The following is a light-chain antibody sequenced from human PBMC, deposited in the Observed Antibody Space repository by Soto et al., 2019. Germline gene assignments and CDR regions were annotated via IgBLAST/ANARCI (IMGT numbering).Light chain of an antibody. Sequence: QSVLTQPASGSGSPGQSITISCTGTSSDVGGYNYVSWYQQHPGKAPKLMIYEVTNRPSGVSNRFSGSRSGNTASLTISGLQAEDEAYYYCNAYTTSNTWVFGGGTKLTVL. CDR3: NAYTTSNTWV. J-gene: IGLJ3*02. CDR1: SSDVGGYNY. CDR2: EVT. V-gene: IGLV2-14*01.